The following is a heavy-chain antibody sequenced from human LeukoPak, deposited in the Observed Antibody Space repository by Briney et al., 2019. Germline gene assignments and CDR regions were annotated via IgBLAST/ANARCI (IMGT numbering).Heavy chain of an antibody. V-gene: IGHV4-59*01. Sequence: SETLSLTCTVSGGSISSYYWNWVRQPPGKGLEWIGYIYYSGSTNYNPSLKSRVTISVDTSKNQFSLKLSSVTAAGTAVYYCAIHTSGWYPYFDYWGQGTLVTVS. D-gene: IGHD6-19*01. J-gene: IGHJ4*02. CDR3: AIHTSGWYPYFDY. CDR2: IYYSGST. CDR1: GGSISSYY.